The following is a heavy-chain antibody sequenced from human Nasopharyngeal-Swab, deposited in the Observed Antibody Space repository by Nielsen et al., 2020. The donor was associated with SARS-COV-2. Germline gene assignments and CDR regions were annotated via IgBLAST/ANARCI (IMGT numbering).Heavy chain of an antibody. V-gene: IGHV3-9*01. CDR3: AKGIAAAGSRCLDY. J-gene: IGHJ4*02. CDR1: GFSFDDYA. D-gene: IGHD6-13*01. Sequence: SLKISCAASGFSFDDYAMYWVRQAPGKGLEWVSIINWNSGNIDYADSVKGRFTISRDNAKNSLYLQMNSLRAEDTALYYCAKGIAAAGSRCLDYWGQGTLVTVSS. CDR2: INWNSGNI.